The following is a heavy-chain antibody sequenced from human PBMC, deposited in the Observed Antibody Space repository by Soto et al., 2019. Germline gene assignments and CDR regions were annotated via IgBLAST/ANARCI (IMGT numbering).Heavy chain of an antibody. CDR1: GYTFTSYD. CDR2: MNPNSGNT. V-gene: IGHV1-8*01. J-gene: IGHJ5*02. D-gene: IGHD3-3*01. CDR3: ARGGSFWSGYYRGGWFDP. Sequence: ASVKVSCKASGYTFTSYDINWVRQATGQGFEWMGWMNPNSGNTGYAQKFQGRVTMTRNTSISTAYMELSSLRSEDTAVYYCARGGSFWSGYYRGGWFDPWGQGTLVTVSS.